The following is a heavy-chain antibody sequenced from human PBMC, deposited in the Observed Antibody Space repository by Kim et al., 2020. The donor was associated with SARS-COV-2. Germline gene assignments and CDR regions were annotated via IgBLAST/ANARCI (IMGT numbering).Heavy chain of an antibody. V-gene: IGHV4-39*01. D-gene: IGHD5-12*01. J-gene: IGHJ4*02. CDR3: ARQSPEMATVDY. CDR1: GGSISSSSYY. CDR2: IYYSGST. Sequence: SETLSLTCTVSGGSISSSSYYWGWIRQPPGKGLECIGSIYYSGSTYYNPSLKSRVTISVDTSKNQFSLKLSSVTAADTAVYYCARQSPEMATVDYWGQGTLVTVSS.